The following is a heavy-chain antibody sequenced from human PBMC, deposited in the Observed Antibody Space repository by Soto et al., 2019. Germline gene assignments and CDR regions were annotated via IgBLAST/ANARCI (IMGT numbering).Heavy chain of an antibody. D-gene: IGHD3-10*01. CDR1: GFTFSSYA. CDR2: ISGSGGST. Sequence: PGGSLRLSCAASGFTFSSYAMSWVRQAPGKGLEWVSAISGSGGSTYYADSVKGRFTISRDNSKNTLYLQMSSLRAEDTAVYYCAKREYDRGPYPHDAFDIWGQGTMVTVSS. CDR3: AKREYDRGPYPHDAFDI. J-gene: IGHJ3*02. V-gene: IGHV3-23*01.